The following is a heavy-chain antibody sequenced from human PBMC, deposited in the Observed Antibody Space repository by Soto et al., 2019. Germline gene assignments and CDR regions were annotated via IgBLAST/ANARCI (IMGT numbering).Heavy chain of an antibody. D-gene: IGHD3-22*01. J-gene: IGHJ4*02. V-gene: IGHV3-23*01. Sequence: GGSLRLSCAASGFTFSSYAMSWVRQAPGKGLEWVSAISGSGGSTYYADSVKGRFTISRDNSKNTLYLQMNSLRAEDTAVYYCAKDPDYYDSSGYSGLVDYWGQGTLVTVSS. CDR2: ISGSGGST. CDR1: GFTFSSYA. CDR3: AKDPDYYDSSGYSGLVDY.